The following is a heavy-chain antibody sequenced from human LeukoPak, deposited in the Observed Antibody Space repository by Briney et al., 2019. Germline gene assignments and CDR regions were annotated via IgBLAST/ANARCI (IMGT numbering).Heavy chain of an antibody. CDR2: IIPIFGTT. CDR3: ATGSQSIAARLGYYYYYMDV. CDR1: GGTFNSYA. D-gene: IGHD6-6*01. V-gene: IGHV1-69*06. Sequence: GASVKVSCKASGGTFNSYAISWVRQAPGQGLEWMGGIIPIFGTTNYARKFRGRVTLTADKSTRTAYMELSSLRSEDTAVYYCATGSQSIAARLGYYYYYMDVWGKGTTVTVSS. J-gene: IGHJ6*03.